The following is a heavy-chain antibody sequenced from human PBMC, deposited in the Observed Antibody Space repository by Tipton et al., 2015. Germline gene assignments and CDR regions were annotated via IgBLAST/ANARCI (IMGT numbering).Heavy chain of an antibody. D-gene: IGHD3-22*01. J-gene: IGHJ4*02. CDR2: MNPKSGNT. Sequence: QVQLVQSGAEVKKPGASVTVSCKASGYTFSSYDVNWVRQATGQGLEWMGWMNPKSGNTGYAQKFQGRVIMTRDSSISTAYMELSSLTSEDTAVYYCAKDLGAQLYDTSGYFDSWGQGTLVTVSS. CDR3: AKDLGAQLYDTSGYFDS. V-gene: IGHV1-8*01. CDR1: GYTFSSYD.